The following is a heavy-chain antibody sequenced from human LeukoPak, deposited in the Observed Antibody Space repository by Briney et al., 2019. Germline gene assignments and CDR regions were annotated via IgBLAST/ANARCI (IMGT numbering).Heavy chain of an antibody. CDR2: IYTSGST. D-gene: IGHD3-16*02. CDR3: ASYDYVWGSYRSLSFDY. V-gene: IGHV4-4*07. J-gene: IGHJ4*02. CDR1: GGSISSYY. Sequence: SETLSLTCTVSGGSISSYYWSWIRQPAGKGLEWIGRIYTSGSTNYNPSLKSRVTMSVDTSKNQFSLKLSSVTAADTAVYYCASYDYVWGSYRSLSFDYWGQGTLVTVSS.